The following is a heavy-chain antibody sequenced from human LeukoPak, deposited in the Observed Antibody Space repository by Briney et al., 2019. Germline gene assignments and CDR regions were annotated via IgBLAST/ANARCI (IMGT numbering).Heavy chain of an antibody. CDR3: ARYDGGVAIDY. CDR2: IKEDGSDK. J-gene: IGHJ4*02. CDR1: GFIFSYYW. V-gene: IGHV3-7*01. Sequence: GGSLRLSCAASGFIFSYYWMSWVRQAPGKGLEWVANIKEDGSDKYYVDSVKGRFTISRHNAENSLYLQMNSLRAEDTAVYYCARYDGGVAIDYWGQGTLVTVSS. D-gene: IGHD3-16*01.